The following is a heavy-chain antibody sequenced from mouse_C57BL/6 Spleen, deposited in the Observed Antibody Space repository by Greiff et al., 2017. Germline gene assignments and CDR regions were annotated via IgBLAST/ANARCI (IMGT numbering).Heavy chain of an antibody. Sequence: QVQLQQPGAELVKPGASVKLSCKASGYTFTSYWMHWVKQRPGQGLEWIGMIHPNSGSTNYNEKFKSKATLTVDKSSSTAYMQLSSLTSEDSAVYYCARDEGRWYFDVWGTGTTVTVSS. J-gene: IGHJ1*03. V-gene: IGHV1-64*01. CDR3: ARDEGRWYFDV. CDR2: IHPNSGST. CDR1: GYTFTSYW. D-gene: IGHD3-3*01.